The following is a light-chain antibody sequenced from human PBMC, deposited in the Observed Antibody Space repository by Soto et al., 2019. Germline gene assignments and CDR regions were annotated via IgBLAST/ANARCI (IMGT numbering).Light chain of an antibody. V-gene: IGKV3-20*01. CDR3: QQYATSPYS. J-gene: IGKJ2*03. CDR2: ATS. CDR1: ETIGRAY. Sequence: IVLTQSPGTLSLSPGERATVSCRASETIGRAYFAWYQHRPGRTPRLVLSATSNRAAGIPDRFGGSGSGADFTLTISGVEPEDFAVYYCQQYATSPYSFGLGTRLEIK.